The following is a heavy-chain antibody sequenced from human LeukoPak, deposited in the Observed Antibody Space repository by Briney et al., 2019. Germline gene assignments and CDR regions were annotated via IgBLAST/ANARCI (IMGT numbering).Heavy chain of an antibody. Sequence: GRSLRLSCTASGFSVGDYGMTWLRQPPGKGLEWVGFVRRTAFAGTTEYAASVRGRFTVSRADSKNIAYLQMDGLKTEDTAMYYCARGDTGPGAKYYFDYWGQGTLVTVSS. J-gene: IGHJ4*02. D-gene: IGHD2-2*01. V-gene: IGHV3-49*03. CDR2: VRRTAFAGTT. CDR3: ARGDTGPGAKYYFDY. CDR1: GFSVGDYG.